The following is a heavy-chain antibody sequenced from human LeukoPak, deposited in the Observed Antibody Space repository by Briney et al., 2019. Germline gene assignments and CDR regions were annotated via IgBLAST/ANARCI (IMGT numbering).Heavy chain of an antibody. Sequence: SETLYLTCAVYGGSFSGYYWSWIRQPPGKGLEWIGEINHSGSTNYNPSLKSRVTISVDTSKNQFSLKLSSVTAADTAVYYCARVSMVRGVIMPDAFDIWGQGTMVTVSS. CDR1: GGSFSGYY. CDR3: ARVSMVRGVIMPDAFDI. CDR2: INHSGST. J-gene: IGHJ3*02. V-gene: IGHV4-34*01. D-gene: IGHD3-10*01.